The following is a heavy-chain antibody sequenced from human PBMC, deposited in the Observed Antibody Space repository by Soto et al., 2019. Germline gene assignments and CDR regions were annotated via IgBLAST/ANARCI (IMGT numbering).Heavy chain of an antibody. V-gene: IGHV4-39*01. CDR1: GGSIGSNSFY. Sequence: SATLSLTCPVSGGSIGSNSFYWGWVRPPPGKGLEWIGSIYYSGSTYYNPSLKSRVTISVVTSKNQFSLKLSSVTAADTAVYYCASPKIAFYNWFDPWGQGTLVTVSS. J-gene: IGHJ5*02. D-gene: IGHD3-3*02. CDR2: IYYSGST. CDR3: ASPKIAFYNWFDP.